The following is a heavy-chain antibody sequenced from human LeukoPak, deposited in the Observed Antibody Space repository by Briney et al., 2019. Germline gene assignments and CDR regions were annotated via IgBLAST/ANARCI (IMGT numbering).Heavy chain of an antibody. V-gene: IGHV1-18*04. J-gene: IGHJ4*02. D-gene: IGHD6-13*01. CDR2: IGAYNGKT. CDR3: ARDDGAAAGYFDY. Sequence: ASVKVSCKASGYIFTTNGISWVRQAPGQGLEWMGWIGAYNGKTNYAQKLQGRLTMTTDASTSTAYMELRSLRSDDTAVYYCARDDGAAAGYFDYWGQGTLVTVSS. CDR1: GYIFTTNG.